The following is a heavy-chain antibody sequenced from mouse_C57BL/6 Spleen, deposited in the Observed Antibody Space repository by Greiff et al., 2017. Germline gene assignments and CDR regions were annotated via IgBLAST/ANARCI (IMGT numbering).Heavy chain of an antibody. D-gene: IGHD1-1*01. CDR3: ARGTTVVAPFDY. J-gene: IGHJ2*01. V-gene: IGHV1-82*01. CDR1: GYAFSSSW. Sequence: VMLVESGPELVKPGASVKISCKASGYAFSSSWMNWVKQRPGKGLEWIGRIYPGDGDTNYNGKFKGKATLTADKSSSTAYMQLSSLTSEDSAVYFCARGTTVVAPFDYWGQGTTLTVSS. CDR2: IYPGDGDT.